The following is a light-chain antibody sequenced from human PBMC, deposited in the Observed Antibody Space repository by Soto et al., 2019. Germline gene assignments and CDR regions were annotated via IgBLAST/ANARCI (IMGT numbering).Light chain of an antibody. V-gene: IGKV1-39*01. Sequence: DIQMAQSPSSLSASVGDRVTITCRASQSISSYLNWYQQKPGKAPKLLIYAASSLQSGVPSRFSGSGSGTDYTLTVSSLQRKDFATYYCQQSYTTPPAFGQGTKVEIK. CDR2: AAS. CDR1: QSISSY. CDR3: QQSYTTPPA. J-gene: IGKJ1*01.